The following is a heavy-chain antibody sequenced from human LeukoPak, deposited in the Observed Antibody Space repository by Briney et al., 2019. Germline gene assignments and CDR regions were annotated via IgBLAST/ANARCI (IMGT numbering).Heavy chain of an antibody. Sequence: GGSLRLSCAASGFTFGDYSMRWVRQAPGKGLEWVSLISWGGSRTYYAESVKGRFTISRDNSKNSLYLQMNSLRTEDTSLYYCAKDISYYGSGSYYGIDVWGQGTTVTVSS. CDR3: AKDISYYGSGSYYGIDV. CDR1: GFTFGDYS. V-gene: IGHV3-43*01. D-gene: IGHD3-10*01. CDR2: ISWGGSRT. J-gene: IGHJ6*02.